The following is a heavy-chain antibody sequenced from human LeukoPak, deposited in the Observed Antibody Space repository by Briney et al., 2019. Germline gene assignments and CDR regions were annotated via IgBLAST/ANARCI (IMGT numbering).Heavy chain of an antibody. Sequence: ASVKVSCKASGYTFTDYAVNWVRQAPGQGLEWMGWINTNTGNPTYAQGFTGRFVFSLDTSVSTVYLQISSLKAEDTAVYYCARDINWFDPWGQGTLVTVSS. V-gene: IGHV7-4-1*02. CDR2: INTNTGNP. J-gene: IGHJ5*02. CDR1: GYTFTDYA. CDR3: ARDINWFDP.